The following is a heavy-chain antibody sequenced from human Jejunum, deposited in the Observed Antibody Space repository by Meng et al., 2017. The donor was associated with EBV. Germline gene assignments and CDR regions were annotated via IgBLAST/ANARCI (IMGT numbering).Heavy chain of an antibody. Sequence: QLQLLQSCPGLVKPSHTRSLTCASSGDSVSSNSVAWNWIRHSPSRGLERLGRTYYRSKWYYDYAVPVQGRITINPDTSKNQFSLQPNSVTTEDTSVYYCVRDGHRNWLDPWGQGTLVTVSS. CDR2: TYYRSKWYY. V-gene: IGHV6-1*01. CDR1: GDSVSSNSVA. CDR3: VRDGHRNWLDP. J-gene: IGHJ5*02.